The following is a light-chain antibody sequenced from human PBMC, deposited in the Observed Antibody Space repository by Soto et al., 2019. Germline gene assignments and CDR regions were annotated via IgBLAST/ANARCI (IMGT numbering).Light chain of an antibody. CDR2: GAS. Sequence: EIVMTQSPDTLSLSPGERATLSCRASESISSTYLAWYQQKSGQAPRLLIYGASSRATGIPDRFSGSGSGTDFTLTISRLEPEDFAVYYCQQYDSSLTWTFGQGTKVDI. V-gene: IGKV3-20*01. J-gene: IGKJ1*01. CDR3: QQYDSSLTWT. CDR1: ESISSTY.